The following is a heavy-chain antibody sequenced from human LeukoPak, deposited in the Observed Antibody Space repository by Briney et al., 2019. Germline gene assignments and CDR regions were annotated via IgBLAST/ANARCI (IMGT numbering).Heavy chain of an antibody. Sequence: GGSLRLSCSASGFPFSSYAMHWVRQAPGKGLEYVSAISDSGGSTYYADSVRGRFTVSRDNSKNMLYLQMNSLRAEDTAVYYCAHLGYDILTGYYNWGQGTLVFVSS. CDR3: AHLGYDILTGYYN. V-gene: IGHV3-64*04. CDR1: GFPFSSYA. D-gene: IGHD3-9*01. J-gene: IGHJ4*02. CDR2: ISDSGGST.